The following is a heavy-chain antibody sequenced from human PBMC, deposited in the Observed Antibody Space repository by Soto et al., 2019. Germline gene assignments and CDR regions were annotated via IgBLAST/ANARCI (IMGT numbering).Heavy chain of an antibody. CDR1: GFTFNTYA. D-gene: IGHD3-10*01. CDR2: VSSDGSNK. CDR3: ARGAITVLRGVDY. V-gene: IGHV3-30*04. J-gene: IGHJ4*02. Sequence: QVHLEESGGGVVHPGRSLRLSCAASGFTFNTYAVHWVRQAPGKGLEWVAVVSSDGSNKYYSDSVKGRFSISRDNSNNTLSLRKNSLRTEDAAGYYCARGAITVLRGVDYWGRGTLVTVSS.